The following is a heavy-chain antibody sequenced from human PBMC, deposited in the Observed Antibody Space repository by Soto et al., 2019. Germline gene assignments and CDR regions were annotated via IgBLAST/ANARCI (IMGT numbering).Heavy chain of an antibody. V-gene: IGHV3-13*04. CDR2: IGTAGDT. CDR1: GFTFSSYD. Sequence: EVQLVESGGGLVQPGGSLRLSCAASGFTFSSYDMHWVRQATGKGLEWVSAIGTAGDTYYPGSVKGRFTISRENAKNSLYLQMNSLRAGDTALYYCARIGSSGRGMDVWGQRTTVTVSS. J-gene: IGHJ6*02. CDR3: ARIGSSGRGMDV. D-gene: IGHD2-15*01.